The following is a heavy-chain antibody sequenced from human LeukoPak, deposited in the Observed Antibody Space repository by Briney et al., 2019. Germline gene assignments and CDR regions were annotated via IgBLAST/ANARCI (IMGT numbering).Heavy chain of an antibody. D-gene: IGHD3-22*01. V-gene: IGHV1-69*01. CDR1: GGTFSSNA. CDR3: ARPTTAGDSSGYLYYFDY. CDR2: IIPIFGTA. J-gene: IGHJ4*02. Sequence: SVNCSCTASGGTFSSNAISWVRQAPGQGLEWMGGIIPIFGTANYAQKFQGRVTITADESTSTAYMELSSLRSEDTAVYYCARPTTAGDSSGYLYYFDYWAQGTLVTVSS.